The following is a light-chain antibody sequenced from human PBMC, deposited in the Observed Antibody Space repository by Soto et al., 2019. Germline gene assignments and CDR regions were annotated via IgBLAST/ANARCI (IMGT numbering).Light chain of an antibody. Sequence: DVVMTQSPLSLPVTLGQPASISCRSSQRLVHSNGDTFLNWFQQRPGQSPRRLLYKVSDRDSGVPDRFSGSWSGTDFTLRISRVEAEDVGVYYGMQGTHWPYTVGQGTKLEIK. J-gene: IGKJ2*01. CDR2: KVS. CDR1: QRLVHSNGDTF. CDR3: MQGTHWPYT. V-gene: IGKV2-30*02.